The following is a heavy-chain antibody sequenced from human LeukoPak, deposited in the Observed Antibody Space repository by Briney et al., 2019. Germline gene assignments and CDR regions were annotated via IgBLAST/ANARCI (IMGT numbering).Heavy chain of an antibody. V-gene: IGHV4-59*01. Sequence: PSETLSLTCTVSGGSISSYYWSWIRQPPGKRLEWIGYIYYSGSTNYNPSLKSRVTISVDTSKNQFSLKLSSVTAADTAVYYCTRDASSSWYRNWFDPWGQGTLVTVSS. J-gene: IGHJ5*02. CDR1: GGSISSYY. CDR2: IYYSGST. D-gene: IGHD6-13*01. CDR3: TRDASSSWYRNWFDP.